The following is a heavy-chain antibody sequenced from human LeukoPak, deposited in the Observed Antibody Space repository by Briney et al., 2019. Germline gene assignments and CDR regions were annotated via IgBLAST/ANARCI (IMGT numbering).Heavy chain of an antibody. CDR1: GISFSSYE. D-gene: IGHD5-18*01. Sequence: GGSLRLSCAASGISFSSYEMNWVRQAPEKGLEWISCISSSGTTMYYADSVKGRFTISRDNAKNSLYLQMNSLRAEDTAVYYCARGFRDTAMFLDYWGQGTLVTVSS. CDR3: ARGFRDTAMFLDY. V-gene: IGHV3-48*03. CDR2: ISSSGTTM. J-gene: IGHJ4*02.